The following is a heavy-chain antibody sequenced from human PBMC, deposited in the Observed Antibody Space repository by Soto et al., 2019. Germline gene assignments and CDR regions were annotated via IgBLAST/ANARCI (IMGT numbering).Heavy chain of an antibody. CDR1: GYTFTSYA. J-gene: IGHJ4*02. CDR2: INAGNGNT. V-gene: IGHV1-3*01. CDR3: VRDSPIGSAFSGHDDIDS. D-gene: IGHD5-12*01. Sequence: ASVKVSCKASGYTFTSYAMHWVRQAPGQRLEWMGWINAGNGNTKYSQKFQGRVTITRDTSASTAYMELSSLRPEDTAMYYCVRDSPIGSAFSGHDDIDSWGQGTLVTVSS.